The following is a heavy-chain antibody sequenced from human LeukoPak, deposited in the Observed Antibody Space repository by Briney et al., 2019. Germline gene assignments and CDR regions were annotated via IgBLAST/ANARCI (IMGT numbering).Heavy chain of an antibody. V-gene: IGHV4-59*08. Sequence: SETLSLTCTVSGGSISSYYWGWIRQPPGKGLEWIGYIYYSGSTNYNPSLKSRVTISVDTSKNQFSLKLSSVTAADTAVYYCARGGVPSYYFDYWGQGTLVTVSS. CDR2: IYYSGST. D-gene: IGHD3-10*01. J-gene: IGHJ4*02. CDR3: ARGGVPSYYFDY. CDR1: GGSISSYY.